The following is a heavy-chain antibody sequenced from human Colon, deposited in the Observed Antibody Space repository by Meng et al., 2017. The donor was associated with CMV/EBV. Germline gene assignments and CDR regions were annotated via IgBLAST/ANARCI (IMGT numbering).Heavy chain of an antibody. CDR3: ARHLIAHCTSTSCSSGMDV. Sequence: GSLRLCCTVSGGSISSYYWSWIRQSPVRGLEWFGYLSNSGSTNYNPSLKSRVTISVDTSKNQFSLKLSSVTAADTAVYYCARHLIAHCTSTSCSSGMDVWGQGTTVTVSS. CDR1: GGSISSYY. CDR2: LSNSGST. J-gene: IGHJ6*02. V-gene: IGHV4-59*01. D-gene: IGHD2-2*01.